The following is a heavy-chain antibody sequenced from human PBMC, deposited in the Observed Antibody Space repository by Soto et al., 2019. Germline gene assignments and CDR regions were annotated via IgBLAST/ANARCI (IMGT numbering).Heavy chain of an antibody. CDR2: IIPKLGSA. D-gene: IGHD2-21*01. Sequence: QVQLVQSGAEVKEPGSSVKVSCKASGGGNLRDYRTTWVRRAPGQGLEWMGGIIPKLGSANYAQNLQGRVTVTAAESTNTVYMELRSLRSDDTAVYYCARGGDGYKFGAVSWGQGTPVTVSS. CDR3: ARGGDGYKFGAVS. V-gene: IGHV1-69*01. CDR1: GGGNLRDYR. J-gene: IGHJ5*02.